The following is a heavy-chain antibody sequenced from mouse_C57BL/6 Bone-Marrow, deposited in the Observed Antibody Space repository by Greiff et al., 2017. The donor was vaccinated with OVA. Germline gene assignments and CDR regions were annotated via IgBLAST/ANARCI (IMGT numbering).Heavy chain of an antibody. J-gene: IGHJ3*01. Sequence: VKLKQSGPGLVQPSQSLSITCTVSGFSLTSYGVHWVRQSPGKGLEWLGVIWSGGSTDYNAAFISRLSISKDNSKSQVFFKMNSLQADDTAIYYCARMGITTVVAPGFAYWGQGTLVTVSA. CDR1: GFSLTSYG. CDR2: IWSGGST. V-gene: IGHV2-2*01. CDR3: ARMGITTVVAPGFAY. D-gene: IGHD1-1*01.